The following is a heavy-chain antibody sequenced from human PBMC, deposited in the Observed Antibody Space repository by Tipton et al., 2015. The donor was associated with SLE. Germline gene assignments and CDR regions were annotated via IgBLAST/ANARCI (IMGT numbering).Heavy chain of an antibody. CDR3: ARTAVLAAIMMDV. CDR1: GGSINSYY. D-gene: IGHD2-2*01. Sequence: TLSLTCTVSGGSINSYYWTWVPQRAGKGVEWIGDFHSSGILNYKPSLKSRVTMSGDTSKNQLSLKLNSVTAADTAVYYCARTAVLAAIMMDVWGQGTTATVSS. CDR2: FHSSGIL. J-gene: IGHJ6*02. V-gene: IGHV4-4*07.